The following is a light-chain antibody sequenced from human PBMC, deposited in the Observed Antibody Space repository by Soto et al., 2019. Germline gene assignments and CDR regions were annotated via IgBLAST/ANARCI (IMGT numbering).Light chain of an antibody. CDR1: QSVSSSY. J-gene: IGKJ5*01. V-gene: IGKV3-20*01. Sequence: EIVLTQSPGTLSLSPGERATLSCRASQSVSSSYLAWYQQKPGQAPRLLIYGASSRATGIPDRFSGSGSGTDFTLTISRLEPEDFAAYYCQPYGSSPFITFGQGTRLEIK. CDR2: GAS. CDR3: QPYGSSPFIT.